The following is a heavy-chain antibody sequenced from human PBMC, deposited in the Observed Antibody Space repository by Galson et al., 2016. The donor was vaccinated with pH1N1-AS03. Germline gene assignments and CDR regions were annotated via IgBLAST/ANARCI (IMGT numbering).Heavy chain of an antibody. D-gene: IGHD5-24*01. CDR1: GLSVAKNY. CDR2: IYTGGDT. V-gene: IGHV3-53*01. J-gene: IGHJ4*02. CDR3: ARVDSSTYSDGWVPFDY. Sequence: CAVSGLSVAKNYMSWVRQAPGKGLEWVSRIYTGGDTFYTDSVRGRFTISRDDSKNTLYLQMNSLRAADTAMYYCARVDSSTYSDGWVPFDYWGQGTLVTVSS.